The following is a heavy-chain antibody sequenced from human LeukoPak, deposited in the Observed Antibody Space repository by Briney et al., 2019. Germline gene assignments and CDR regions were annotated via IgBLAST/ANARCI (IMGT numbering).Heavy chain of an antibody. J-gene: IGHJ4*02. CDR1: GFTFSTSA. V-gene: IGHV3-21*01. D-gene: IGHD1-1*01. CDR2: ISPTGGAI. CDR3: ASGIRERGFDY. Sequence: GGSLRLSCAASGFTFSTSAMNWARQAPGRGLEWVSSISPTGGAIFYADSLRGRFTISRDNAKNSLYLQMNSLRAEDTALYFCASGIRERGFDYWGQGTLVTVSS.